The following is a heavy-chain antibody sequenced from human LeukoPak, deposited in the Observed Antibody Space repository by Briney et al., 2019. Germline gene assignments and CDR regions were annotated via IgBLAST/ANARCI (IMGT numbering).Heavy chain of an antibody. D-gene: IGHD6-13*01. CDR2: IRYDGSNK. V-gene: IGHV3-30*02. J-gene: IGHJ4*02. CDR1: GFTFSSYG. Sequence: GGSLRLSCAASGFTFSSYGMHWVRQAPGKGLEWVAFIRYDGSNKYYADSVKGRFTISRDNSKNTLYLQMNSLRAEDTAVYYCVFFGAAAGTDYFDYWGQGTLVTVSS. CDR3: VFFGAAAGTDYFDY.